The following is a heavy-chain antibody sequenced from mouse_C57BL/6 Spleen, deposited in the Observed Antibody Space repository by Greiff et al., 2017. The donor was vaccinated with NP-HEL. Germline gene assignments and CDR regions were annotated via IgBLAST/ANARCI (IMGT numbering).Heavy chain of an antibody. CDR3: ARAGKGEYYFDY. J-gene: IGHJ2*01. CDR2: ISYSGST. D-gene: IGHD4-1*01. V-gene: IGHV3-1*01. CDR1: GYSITSGYD. Sequence: EVQLVESGPGMVKPSQSLSLTCTVTGYSITSGYDWHWIRHFPGNKLEWMGYISYSGSTNYNPSLKSRISITHDTSKNHFFLKLNSVTTEDTATYYCARAGKGEYYFDYWGQGTTLTVSS.